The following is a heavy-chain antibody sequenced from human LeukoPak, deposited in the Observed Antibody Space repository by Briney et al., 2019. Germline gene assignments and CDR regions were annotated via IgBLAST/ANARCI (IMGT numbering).Heavy chain of an antibody. CDR2: IIPIFGTT. Sequence: SVKVSCKASGGTFSSYAISWVRQAPGQGLEWMGGIIPIFGTTNYAQKFQGRVTMTRDTSTSSVYMELSSLRSEDTAVYYCAKSGALKWAYWGQGTLVTVSS. D-gene: IGHD2-8*01. CDR1: GGTFSSYA. CDR3: AKSGALKWAY. J-gene: IGHJ4*02. V-gene: IGHV1-69*05.